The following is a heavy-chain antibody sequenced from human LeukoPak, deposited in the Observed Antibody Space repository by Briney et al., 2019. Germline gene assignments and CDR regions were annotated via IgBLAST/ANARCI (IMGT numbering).Heavy chain of an antibody. CDR1: GGALRGFY. CDR3: ARVVGYCSGGSCYYYYGMDV. Sequence: KPSGTLSPPPNVPGGALRGFYWSWFPQPPGKGPGWIWGFFYKESTNYNPSLKSRVTISVDTSKNQFSLKLTSVTAADTAVYYCARVVGYCSGGSCYYYYGMDVWGKGTTVTVSS. D-gene: IGHD2-15*01. CDR2: FFYKEST. V-gene: IGHV4-59*01. J-gene: IGHJ6*04.